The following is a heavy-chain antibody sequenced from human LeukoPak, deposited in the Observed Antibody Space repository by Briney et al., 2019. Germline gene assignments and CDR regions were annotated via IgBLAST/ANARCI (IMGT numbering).Heavy chain of an antibody. D-gene: IGHD4-17*01. V-gene: IGHV4-4*02. CDR2: IYHSGST. Sequence: SETLSLTCAVSGGSISSSNWWSWVRQPPGKGLEWIGEIYHSGSTNYNPSLKSRVPISVDKSKNQFSLKLSSVTAADTAVYYCARTDYGDYVWGRSHPKGFDYWGQGTLVTVSS. CDR3: ARTDYGDYVWGRSHPKGFDY. J-gene: IGHJ4*02. CDR1: GGSISSSNW.